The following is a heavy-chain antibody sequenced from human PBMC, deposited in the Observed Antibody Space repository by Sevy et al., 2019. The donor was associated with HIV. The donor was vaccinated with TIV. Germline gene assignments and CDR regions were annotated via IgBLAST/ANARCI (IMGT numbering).Heavy chain of an antibody. D-gene: IGHD2-15*01. CDR2: IYYSGST. CDR1: GGSISSYY. J-gene: IGHJ6*02. V-gene: IGHV4-59*13. Sequence: LRLSYTVSGGSISSYYWSWIRQPPGKGLEWIGYIYYSGSTNYNPSLKSRVTISVDTSKNQFSLKLSSVTAADTAVYYCARDRPYCSGGSCYPHYYGMDVWGQGTTVTVSS. CDR3: ARDRPYCSGGSCYPHYYGMDV.